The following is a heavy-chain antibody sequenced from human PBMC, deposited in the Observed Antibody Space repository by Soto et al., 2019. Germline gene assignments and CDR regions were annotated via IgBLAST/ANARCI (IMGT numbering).Heavy chain of an antibody. J-gene: IGHJ4*02. CDR2: IYYSGST. CDR1: GGSISSYY. Sequence: QVQLQESGPGLVKPSETLSLTCTVSGGSISSYYWSWIRQPPGKGLEWIGYIYYSGSTNYHPSLKSRVTISVDTSKNQFSLKLSSVTAADTAVYYCARAGGFAGSGSSFLDYWGQGTLVTVSS. CDR3: ARAGGFAGSGSSFLDY. V-gene: IGHV4-59*01. D-gene: IGHD3-10*01.